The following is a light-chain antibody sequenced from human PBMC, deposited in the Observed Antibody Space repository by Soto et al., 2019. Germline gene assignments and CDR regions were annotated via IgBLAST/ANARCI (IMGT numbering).Light chain of an antibody. V-gene: IGKV2-30*01. CDR1: QSLAYIDGNTY. Sequence: EVVMTPSPLSLPVTLGQPASISCRSSQSLAYIDGNTYLSWFQQRPGQSPRRLIYKVSKRESGVPDRFSGRGSGTDFTLKISRVEAEDVGVYYCMQGTHWPPYTFGQGTKLEIK. CDR3: MQGTHWPPYT. J-gene: IGKJ2*01. CDR2: KVS.